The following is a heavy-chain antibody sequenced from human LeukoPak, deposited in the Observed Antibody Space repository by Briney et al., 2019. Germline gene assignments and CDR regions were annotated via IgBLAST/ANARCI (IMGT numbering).Heavy chain of an antibody. Sequence: GGSLRLSCADSGFTFSSYAMSWVRQAPGKGLEWVSSISGSSTRTYYADSVKGRFTVSRDNPKNTLYLQMNSLRAEDTAVYYCARAGNGDYWGQGTLVTVSS. V-gene: IGHV3-23*01. CDR3: ARAGNGDY. CDR2: ISGSSTRT. D-gene: IGHD2-8*01. CDR1: GFTFSSYA. J-gene: IGHJ4*02.